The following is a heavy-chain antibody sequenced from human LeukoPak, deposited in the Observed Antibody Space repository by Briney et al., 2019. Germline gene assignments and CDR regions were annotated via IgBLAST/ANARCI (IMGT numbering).Heavy chain of an antibody. CDR1: GFTFGSY. J-gene: IGHJ6*04. V-gene: IGHV3-30*04. CDR3: ARRQRLLWFGELLRDDYYGMDV. Sequence: GGSLRLSCAASGFTFGSYVHWVRQAPGKGLEWVAVISYDGSNKYYADSVKGRFTISRDNSKNTLYLQMNSLRAEDTAVYYCARRQRLLWFGELLRDDYYGMDVWGKGTTVTVSS. D-gene: IGHD3-10*01. CDR2: ISYDGSNK.